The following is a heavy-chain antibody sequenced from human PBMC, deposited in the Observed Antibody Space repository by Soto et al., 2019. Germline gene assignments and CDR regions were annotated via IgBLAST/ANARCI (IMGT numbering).Heavy chain of an antibody. J-gene: IGHJ4*02. Sequence: GGSLRLSCAASGFTFSSYGMHWVRQAPGKGLEWVAVISYDGSNKYYADSVKGRFTISRDNSKSTLYLQMNSLRAEDTAVYYCAKDRAGTTSRPGTPYFDYWGQGTLVTVSS. V-gene: IGHV3-30*18. CDR2: ISYDGSNK. D-gene: IGHD1-1*01. CDR3: AKDRAGTTSRPGTPYFDY. CDR1: GFTFSSYG.